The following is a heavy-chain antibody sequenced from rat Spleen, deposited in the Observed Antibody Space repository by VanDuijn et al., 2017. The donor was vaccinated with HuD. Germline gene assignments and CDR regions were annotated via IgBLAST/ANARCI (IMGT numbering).Heavy chain of an antibody. CDR1: GISFTDYS. V-gene: IGHV2S63*01. Sequence: EVQVKESGPGLVQPSQTLSLTCTVSGISFTDYSVHWVRQPPGKGLEWMGAIWSGGSTDYNSALKSRLSISRDTSKSQVFLKMNSLQTEDTAIYFCTRWDYWGQGVMVTVSS. J-gene: IGHJ2*01. CDR3: TRWDY. CDR2: IWSGGST.